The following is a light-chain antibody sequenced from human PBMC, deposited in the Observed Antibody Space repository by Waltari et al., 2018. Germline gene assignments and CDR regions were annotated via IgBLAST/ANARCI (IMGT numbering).Light chain of an antibody. Sequence: QSMLLQPPSASGTPGPRVTTPCSGRCSNIGHNYLYWYQQLPGRTPKLLIYRDNQRPSGVPDRFSGSKSGTSASLAISGLRSEDEADYYCSAWDDSVSGVLFGGGTQLTVL. CDR1: CSNIGHNY. CDR3: SAWDDSVSGVL. CDR2: RDN. J-gene: IGLJ2*01. V-gene: IGLV1-47*01.